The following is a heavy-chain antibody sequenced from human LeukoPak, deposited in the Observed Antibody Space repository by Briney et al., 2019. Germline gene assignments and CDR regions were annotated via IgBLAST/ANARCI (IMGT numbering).Heavy chain of an antibody. CDR2: ISNDGNTK. J-gene: IGHJ5*02. D-gene: IGHD6-19*01. CDR1: GFTFNNFP. CDR3: AKDDRPSGWSYNWFDP. Sequence: GGSLRLSCAASGFTFNNFPMLWVRQAPGKGLEWVAVISNDGNTKYYAGPVQGRFTISRDNSQNTVYLQMNSLRGEDTAVYYCAKDDRPSGWSYNWFDPWGQGTLVTVSS. V-gene: IGHV3-30*01.